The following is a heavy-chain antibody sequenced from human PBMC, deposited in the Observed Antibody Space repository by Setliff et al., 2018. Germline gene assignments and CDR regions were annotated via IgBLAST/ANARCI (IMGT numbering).Heavy chain of an antibody. Sequence: ASVKVSCKASGYTFSSYAISWVRQAPGQGLEWMGGIIPIFGTANYAQKFQGRVTITTDESTSTAYMELSSLRSEDTAVYYCARDRLERLDAFDIWGQGTMVTVS. V-gene: IGHV1-69*05. D-gene: IGHD1-1*01. CDR2: IIPIFGTA. CDR1: GYTFSSYA. J-gene: IGHJ3*02. CDR3: ARDRLERLDAFDI.